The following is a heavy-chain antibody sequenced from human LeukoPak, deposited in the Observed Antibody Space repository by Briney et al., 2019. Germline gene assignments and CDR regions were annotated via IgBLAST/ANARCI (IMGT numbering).Heavy chain of an antibody. CDR3: AGRSGSFDC. CDR2: IKQDGSKK. D-gene: IGHD3-10*01. CDR1: GFTFSNYW. V-gene: IGHV3-7*01. Sequence: GGSLRLSCATSGFTFSNYWMSWVRQAPGKGLEGVANIKQDGSKKNYVDSVKGRSTISRDNAKNSLYLQMNSLRAEDTAVYYCAGRSGSFDCWGQGTLVTVSA. J-gene: IGHJ4*02.